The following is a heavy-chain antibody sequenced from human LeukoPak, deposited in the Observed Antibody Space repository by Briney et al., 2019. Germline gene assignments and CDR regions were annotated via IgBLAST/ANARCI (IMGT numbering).Heavy chain of an antibody. Sequence: GRSLRLSCAASGFTFSSYAMYWVRQAPGRGLEWVALISYDESNKYYADSVKGRFTVSRDNSKNTLYLQMNSLRAEETAVYYCARESREWLSVGIDYWGQGTLVTVSS. CDR1: GFTFSSYA. V-gene: IGHV3-30-3*01. J-gene: IGHJ4*02. CDR2: ISYDESNK. D-gene: IGHD6-19*01. CDR3: ARESREWLSVGIDY.